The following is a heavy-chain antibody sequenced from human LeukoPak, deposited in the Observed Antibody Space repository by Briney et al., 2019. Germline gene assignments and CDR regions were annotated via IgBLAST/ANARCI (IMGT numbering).Heavy chain of an antibody. CDR2: IYCGDSET. CDR3: ARHTKGPYYDILTGYFTNHWFDP. J-gene: IGHJ5*02. CDR1: GYSFTKYW. Sequence: GESLKISCKASGYSFTKYWIGWVRQMPGKGLEWLGIIYCGDSETRYSPSFQGQVTMSADKSISTAYLQWSSLKASDTAMYYCARHTKGPYYDILTGYFTNHWFDPWGQGTLVTVSS. D-gene: IGHD3-9*01. V-gene: IGHV5-51*01.